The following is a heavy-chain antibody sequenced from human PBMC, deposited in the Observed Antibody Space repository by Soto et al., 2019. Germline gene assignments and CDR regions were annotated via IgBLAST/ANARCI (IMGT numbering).Heavy chain of an antibody. CDR2: IYHSGST. CDR1: GASISSGGYS. Sequence: PSEPLSLTCAVSGASISSGGYSWSWIRQPPGKGLEWIGYIYHSGSTYYNPSLKSRVTISVDRSKNQFSLKLSSVTAADTAVYYCARGGCSGGSCLRHTARVWFDPWGQGTLVTVS. J-gene: IGHJ5*02. V-gene: IGHV4-30-2*01. D-gene: IGHD2-15*01. CDR3: ARGGCSGGSCLRHTARVWFDP.